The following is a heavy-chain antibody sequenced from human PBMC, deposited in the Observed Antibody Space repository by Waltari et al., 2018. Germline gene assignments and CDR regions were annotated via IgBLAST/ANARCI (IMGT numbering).Heavy chain of an antibody. CDR2: IYTSGST. V-gene: IGHV4-4*07. D-gene: IGHD3-22*01. Sequence: QVQLQESGPGLVKPPETLSLTCTASGGSISRYSWRWIRPPAGKGLEWIGRIYTSGSTNYNPSLTSRVTMSVDTSKNQFSLKLSSVTAADTAVYYCARADSSGYSDVFDYWGQGTLVTVSS. J-gene: IGHJ4*02. CDR3: ARADSSGYSDVFDY. CDR1: GGSISRYS.